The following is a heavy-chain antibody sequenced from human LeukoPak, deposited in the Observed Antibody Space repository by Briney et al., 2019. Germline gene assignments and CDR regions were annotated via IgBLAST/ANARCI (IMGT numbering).Heavy chain of an antibody. CDR3: ARHSDWSHDY. CDR1: GLTFSNNW. D-gene: IGHD1-1*01. CDR2: INPDGTDK. V-gene: IGHV3-7*01. Sequence: GGSLRLSCAASGLTFSNNWMTWVRQAPGKGLEWLANINPDGTDKYYVDSMRGRFAISRDNAKNSLYLHIDGMSDDDTAVYYCARHSDWSHDYWGQGTLVIVSS. J-gene: IGHJ4*02.